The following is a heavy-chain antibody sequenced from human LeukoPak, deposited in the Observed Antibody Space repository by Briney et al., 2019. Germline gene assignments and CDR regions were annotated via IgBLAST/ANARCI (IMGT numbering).Heavy chain of an antibody. J-gene: IGHJ4*02. CDR1: GGSISSGSYY. V-gene: IGHV4-61*02. Sequence: PSETLSLTCTVSGGSISSGSYYWSWIRQPAGKGLEWIGRIYTSGSTNYNPSLKSRVTISVDTYKNQFSLKLSSVTAADTAVYYCARATGYYNVYWGQGTLVTVSS. CDR2: IYTSGST. CDR3: ARATGYYNVY. D-gene: IGHD3-9*01.